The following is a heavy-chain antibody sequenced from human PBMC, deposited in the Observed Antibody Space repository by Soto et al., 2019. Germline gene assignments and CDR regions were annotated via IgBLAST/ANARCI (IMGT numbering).Heavy chain of an antibody. CDR2: IIPIFGTP. J-gene: IGHJ4*02. D-gene: IGHD3-10*01. CDR3: ARDRDDYGSGNYYNRIDF. V-gene: IGHV1-69*01. Sequence: QVQLVQSGAEVKKPGSSVKVSCKDSGGIFSTHAISWLRHAPGQGLEWMGGIIPIFGTPNYAQRFQGRVTITADESTTTSYMELSRLKSEDTAVYYCARDRDDYGSGNYYNRIDFWGQGTLVTVSS. CDR1: GGIFSTHA.